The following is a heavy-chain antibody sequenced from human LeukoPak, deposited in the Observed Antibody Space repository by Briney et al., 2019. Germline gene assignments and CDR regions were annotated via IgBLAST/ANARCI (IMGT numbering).Heavy chain of an antibody. CDR3: ARGPLLRGYSSSWYSPRFDY. V-gene: IGHV4-34*01. D-gene: IGHD6-13*01. Sequence: SETLSLTCAVYGGSISGYYWSWIRQPPGKGLEWIGEINHSGSTNYNPSLKSRVTISVDTSKNQFSLKLSSVTAADTAVYYCARGPLLRGYSSSWYSPRFDYWGQGTLVTVSS. CDR2: INHSGST. J-gene: IGHJ4*02. CDR1: GGSISGYY.